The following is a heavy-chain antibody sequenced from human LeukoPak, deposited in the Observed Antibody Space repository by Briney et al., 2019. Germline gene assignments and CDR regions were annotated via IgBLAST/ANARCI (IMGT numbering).Heavy chain of an antibody. V-gene: IGHV3-53*01. CDR1: GFTVSSNY. CDR2: IYSGGST. D-gene: IGHD3-22*01. Sequence: GGSLRLSCAASGFTVSSNYMSWVRQAPGKGLEWVSVIYSGGSTYYADSVKGRFTISRDNSKNTLYLQMNSLRAEDTAVYYCAKTYYYESSGYSPHFDYWGQGTLVTVSS. J-gene: IGHJ4*02. CDR3: AKTYYYESSGYSPHFDY.